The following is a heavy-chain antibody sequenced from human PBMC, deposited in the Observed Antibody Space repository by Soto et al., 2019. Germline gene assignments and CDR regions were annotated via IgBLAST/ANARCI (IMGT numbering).Heavy chain of an antibody. Sequence: HPGGSLRLSCAASGFTFSSYDMHWVRQATGKGLEWVSAIGTAGDTYYPGSVKGRFTISRENAKNSLYLQMNSLRAGDTAVYYCARQLNYYDSSGSPYGMDVWGQGTTVTVSS. CDR3: ARQLNYYDSSGSPYGMDV. V-gene: IGHV3-13*01. CDR1: GFTFSSYD. D-gene: IGHD3-22*01. J-gene: IGHJ6*02. CDR2: IGTAGDT.